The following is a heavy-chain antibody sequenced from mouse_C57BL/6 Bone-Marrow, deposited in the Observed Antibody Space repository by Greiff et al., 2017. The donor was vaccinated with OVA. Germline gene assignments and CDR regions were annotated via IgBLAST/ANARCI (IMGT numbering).Heavy chain of an antibody. CDR3: ARPLRYWYFDV. V-gene: IGHV1-18*01. Sequence: VQLQQSGPELVKPGASVKIPCKASGYTFTDYNMDWVKQSHGKSLEWIGDINPNNGGTIYNQKFKGKATLTVDKSSSTAYMELRSLTSEDTAVYYCARPLRYWYFDVWGTGTTVTVSS. J-gene: IGHJ1*03. D-gene: IGHD1-1*01. CDR2: INPNNGGT. CDR1: GYTFTDYN.